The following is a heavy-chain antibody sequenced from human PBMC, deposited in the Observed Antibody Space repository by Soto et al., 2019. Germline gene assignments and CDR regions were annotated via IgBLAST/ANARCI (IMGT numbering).Heavy chain of an antibody. CDR3: AXDXVXXAVXXXXYYGMDV. CDR1: GFTFSSYA. CDR2: ISGSGGST. J-gene: IGHJ6*02. Sequence: EVQLLESGGGLVQPGGSLRLSCAASGFTFSSYAMSWVRQAPGXXLEWVXXISGSGGSTYYADSVKGRFTISRDNSKNTLYLQMNSLRAEDTAVYYXAXDXVXXAVXXXXYYGMDVWGQGTTVTVSS. V-gene: IGHV3-23*01.